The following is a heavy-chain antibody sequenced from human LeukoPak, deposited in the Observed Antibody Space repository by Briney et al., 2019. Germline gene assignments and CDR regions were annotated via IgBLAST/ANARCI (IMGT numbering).Heavy chain of an antibody. CDR3: AREAYYYDSSGYRYYFDY. CDR1: GGSFSGYY. D-gene: IGHD3-22*01. J-gene: IGHJ4*02. V-gene: IGHV4-34*01. CDR2: INHSGST. Sequence: SETLPLTCAVYGGSFSGYYWSWIRQPPGKGLEWIGEINHSGSTNYNPSLKSRVTISVDTSKNQFSLKLSSVTAADTAVYYCAREAYYYDSSGYRYYFDYWGQGTLVTVSS.